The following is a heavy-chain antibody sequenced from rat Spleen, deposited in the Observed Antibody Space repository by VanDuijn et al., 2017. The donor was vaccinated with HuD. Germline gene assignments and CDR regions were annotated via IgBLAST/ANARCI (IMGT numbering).Heavy chain of an antibody. CDR2: ISYDGSST. CDR1: GFTFSKFD. D-gene: IGHD1-10*01. V-gene: IGHV5-29*01. J-gene: IGHJ3*01. CDR3: TIVNYWFAY. Sequence: EVQLVESGGGLVQPGRSLKLSCAASGFTFSKFDMAWVRQAPTKGLEWLATISYDGSSTYYRDSVKGRFTISRNNVKGPLYLQMNSLRCEDTAPYYCTIVNYWFAYWGQGTLVTVSS.